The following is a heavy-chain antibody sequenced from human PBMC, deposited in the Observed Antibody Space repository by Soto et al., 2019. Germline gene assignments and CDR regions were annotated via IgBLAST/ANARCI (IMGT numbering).Heavy chain of an antibody. CDR2: IIPIFGTA. CDR3: XAXYXGXXNWFDP. V-gene: IGHV1-69*12. J-gene: IGHJ5*02. Sequence: QVQLVQSGAEVKKPGSSVKVSCKASGGTFSSYAISWVRQAPGQGLEWMGGIIPIFGTANYAQKFQGRVTITADESTSTAYMELSSLRSEDTAVYXXXAXYXGXXNWFDPWGQGTLVTVSS. CDR1: GGTFSSYA.